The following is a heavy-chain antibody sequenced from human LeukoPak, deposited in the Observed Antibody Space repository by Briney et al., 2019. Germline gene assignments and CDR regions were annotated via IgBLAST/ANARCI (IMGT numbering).Heavy chain of an antibody. CDR2: TWYDGRNS. V-gene: IGHV3-33*03. J-gene: IGHJ3*02. CDR1: GFTFSSYG. CDR3: AKGTMGATTSDAFDI. D-gene: IGHD1-26*01. Sequence: PGGSLRLSCAASGFTFSSYGMHWVCQAPGKGLEWVAVTWYDGRNSYYAESVKGRFTISRDNSKNTLSLQMTSLEAEDTAVYYCAKGTMGATTSDAFDIWGQGTMVTVSS.